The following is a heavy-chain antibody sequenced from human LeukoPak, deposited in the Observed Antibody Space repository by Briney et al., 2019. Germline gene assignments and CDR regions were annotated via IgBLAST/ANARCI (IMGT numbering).Heavy chain of an antibody. CDR1: GFTFSSYS. Sequence: PGGSLRLSCAASGFTFSSYSMNWVRQAPGKGLEWVSSISSSSSYIYYADSVKGRFTISRDNAKNSLYLQMNSLRAEDTAVYYCARDSQVYDYVWGSPDYWGQGTLVTVSS. CDR3: ARDSQVYDYVWGSPDY. CDR2: ISSSSSYI. J-gene: IGHJ4*02. D-gene: IGHD3-16*01. V-gene: IGHV3-21*01.